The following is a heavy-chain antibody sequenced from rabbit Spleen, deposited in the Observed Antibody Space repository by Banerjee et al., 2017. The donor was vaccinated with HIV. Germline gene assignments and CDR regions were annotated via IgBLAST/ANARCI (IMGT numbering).Heavy chain of an antibody. V-gene: IGHV1S45*01. Sequence: EQLEESGGGLVKPEGSLTLTCKASGVSLNDKDVMCWVRQAPGKGLEWIACIYAGSSGSTYYASWAKGRFTISKTSSTTVTLQMTSLTAADTATYFCARDTSSSFSSYGMDLWGPGTLVTVS. J-gene: IGHJ6*01. D-gene: IGHD1-1*01. CDR2: IYAGSSGST. CDR3: ARDTSSSFSSYGMDL. CDR1: GVSLNDKDV.